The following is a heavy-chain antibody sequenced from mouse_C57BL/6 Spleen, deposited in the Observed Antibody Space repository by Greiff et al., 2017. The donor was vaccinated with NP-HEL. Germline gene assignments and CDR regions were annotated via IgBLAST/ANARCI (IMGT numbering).Heavy chain of an antibody. CDR2: INPSNGGT. D-gene: IGHD2-2*01. Sequence: VQLQQPGTELVKPGASVKLSCKASGYTFTSYWMHWVKQRPGQGLEWIGDINPSNGGTNYNEKFKSKATLTVDKSSSTAYMQLSSLTSEDSAVYYCARVGWLREGYYFDYWGQGTTLTVSS. J-gene: IGHJ2*01. CDR3: ARVGWLREGYYFDY. CDR1: GYTFTSYW. V-gene: IGHV1-53*01.